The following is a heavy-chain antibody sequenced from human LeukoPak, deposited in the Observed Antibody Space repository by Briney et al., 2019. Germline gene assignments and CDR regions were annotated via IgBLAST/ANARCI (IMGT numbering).Heavy chain of an antibody. CDR2: MNKDGSEK. CDR3: ARNNDMDV. D-gene: IGHD1/OR15-1a*01. V-gene: IGHV3-7*03. Sequence: PGSSLRLSCAASGFILSNHWMTRVRQAPGKGPEWVANMNKDGSEKYYVDSVKGRFTISRDTAKNSLYLQMNNLRVEDTALYYCARNNDMDVWGQGTTVVVSS. J-gene: IGHJ6*02. CDR1: GFILSNHW.